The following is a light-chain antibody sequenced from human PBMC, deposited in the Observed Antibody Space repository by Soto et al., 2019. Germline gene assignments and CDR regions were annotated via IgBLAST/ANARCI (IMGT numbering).Light chain of an antibody. CDR1: QSVSSSY. J-gene: IGKJ2*01. Sequence: EIVLTQSPGTLSLSPGERATLSCRASQSVSSSYLAWYQQKPGQAPRLLIYGASSRATGIPDRFSGSGSGTDFTLNISRLEPVDFDVYYCQQYGSSPYTFGQGTKLEIK. V-gene: IGKV3-20*01. CDR3: QQYGSSPYT. CDR2: GAS.